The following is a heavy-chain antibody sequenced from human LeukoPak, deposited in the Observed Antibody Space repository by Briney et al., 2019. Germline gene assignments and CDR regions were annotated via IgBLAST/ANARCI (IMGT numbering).Heavy chain of an antibody. CDR1: GFTFSSYS. V-gene: IGHV3-21*01. CDR3: ARVLEWLGIDY. Sequence: GGSLRLSCAASGFTFSSYSMNWVGQAPGKGLEWVSSISSSSSYIYYADSVKGRFTISRDNAKNSLYLQMNSLRAEDTAVYYCARVLEWLGIDYWGQGTLVTVSS. CDR2: ISSSSSYI. D-gene: IGHD3-3*01. J-gene: IGHJ4*02.